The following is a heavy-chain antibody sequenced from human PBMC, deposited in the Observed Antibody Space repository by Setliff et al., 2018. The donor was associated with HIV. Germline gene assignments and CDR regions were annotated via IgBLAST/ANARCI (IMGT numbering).Heavy chain of an antibody. CDR2: MNPNSGNT. D-gene: IGHD5-12*01. J-gene: IGHJ3*01. CDR3: ARTSGDAYNYEGAFDV. CDR1: GYTFTSYD. V-gene: IGHV1-8*03. Sequence: ASVKVSCKASGYTFTSYDINWVRQATGQGLEWMGWMNPNSGNTGYAQKFQGRVTITTDESTSTAYMDLSSLKSEDTAIYYCARTSGDAYNYEGAFDVWGQGTLVTVSS.